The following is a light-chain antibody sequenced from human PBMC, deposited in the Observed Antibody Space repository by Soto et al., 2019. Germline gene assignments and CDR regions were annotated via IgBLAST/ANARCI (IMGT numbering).Light chain of an antibody. CDR1: QSVSSTY. J-gene: IGKJ1*01. CDR2: SSS. Sequence: ELVLTQSPGTLSLSPGDRATLSCRASQSVSSTYLAWYQQRPGQAPRLLMYSSSSRASGIPDRFSGSGSGTGFTLTISRLEVEDFAVYYCQQYRASPPSWTFGQGTKVEIK. CDR3: QQYRASPPSWT. V-gene: IGKV3-20*01.